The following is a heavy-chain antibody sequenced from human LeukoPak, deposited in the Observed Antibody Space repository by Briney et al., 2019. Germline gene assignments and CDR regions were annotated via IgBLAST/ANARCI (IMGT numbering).Heavy chain of an antibody. CDR2: IKPDSGDT. D-gene: IGHD1-1*01. V-gene: IGHV1-2*02. CDR1: GYTFTGHH. CDR3: ARAREESTGNYDAFYI. Sequence: ASVKVSCKASGYTFTGHHMHWVRQAPGQGLEWMGWIKPDSGDTNYAQRFHGRVTMTRDKSITTAYMELSRVRYDDTAVYYCARAREESTGNYDAFYIWGQGTMVTVSS. J-gene: IGHJ3*02.